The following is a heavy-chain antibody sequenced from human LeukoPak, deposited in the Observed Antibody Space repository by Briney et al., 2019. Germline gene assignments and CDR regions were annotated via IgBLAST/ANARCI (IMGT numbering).Heavy chain of an antibody. D-gene: IGHD5-18*01. V-gene: IGHV3-21*01. CDR3: ARDSSIQSLDP. J-gene: IGHJ5*02. Sequence: GGSLRLSCAVSGFTFSSYSMNWVRQAPGKGLEWVSSITSSSTYIYYADSVKGRFTISRDNAKNSLYLQMNSLRAEDTAVYYCARDSSIQSLDPWGQGTLVTVSS. CDR2: ITSSSTYI. CDR1: GFTFSSYS.